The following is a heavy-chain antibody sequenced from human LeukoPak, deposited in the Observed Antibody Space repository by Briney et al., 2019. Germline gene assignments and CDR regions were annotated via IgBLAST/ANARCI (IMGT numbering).Heavy chain of an antibody. CDR3: GGGRELLLLTDWFAP. CDR1: GGTFSSYA. Sequence: ASVKVSCKASGGTFSSYAISWVRQAPGQGLEWMGGIIPIFGTANYAQKFQGRVTITTDESTSTAYMELSSLRSEDTAVYYCGGGRELLLLTDWFAPGGQGTLVTVSS. V-gene: IGHV1-69*05. D-gene: IGHD2-15*01. CDR2: IIPIFGTA. J-gene: IGHJ5*02.